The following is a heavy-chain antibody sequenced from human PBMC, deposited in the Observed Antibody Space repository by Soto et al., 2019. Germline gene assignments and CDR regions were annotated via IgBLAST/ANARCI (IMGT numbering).Heavy chain of an antibody. CDR3: AKDCRHFWSGYCFDP. Sequence: PGGSLRLSCAASGFTFSSYAMSWVRQAPGKGLEWVSAISGSGGSTYYADSVKGRFTISRDNSKNTLYLQMDSLRAEDTAVYYCAKDCRHFWSGYCFDPWGQGTLVPVSS. D-gene: IGHD3-3*02. J-gene: IGHJ5*02. CDR2: ISGSGGST. CDR1: GFTFSSYA. V-gene: IGHV3-23*01.